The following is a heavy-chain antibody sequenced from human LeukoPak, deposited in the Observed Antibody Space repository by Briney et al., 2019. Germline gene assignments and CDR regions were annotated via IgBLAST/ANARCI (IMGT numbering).Heavy chain of an antibody. CDR1: GFTFSSYA. CDR2: IRGSGDHT. J-gene: IGHJ3*02. CDR3: AKDRDTAIRIGAFDI. D-gene: IGHD5-18*01. Sequence: GGSLRLSCAASGFTFSSYAMSWVRQAPGKGLEWVSGIRGSGDHTYYADSVKGRFTISRDNSKNTLFLHMNILRAEDTAVYYCAKDRDTAIRIGAFDIWGQGTMVTVSS. V-gene: IGHV3-23*01.